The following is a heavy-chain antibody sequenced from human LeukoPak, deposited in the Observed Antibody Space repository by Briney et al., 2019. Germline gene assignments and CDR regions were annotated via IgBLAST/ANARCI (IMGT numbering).Heavy chain of an antibody. CDR3: VRSPQLDP. J-gene: IGHJ5*02. CDR2: IQNSVTSY. Sequence: PSETLSLTCTVSGGSISSYYWSSVRQPPGKGLEWIGYIQNSVTSYTDNPSLQSRVTISVDTSKNQFSLKLTSVTAADTAVYYCVRSPQLDPWGQGTLVTVSS. V-gene: IGHV4-59*01. CDR1: GGSISSYY.